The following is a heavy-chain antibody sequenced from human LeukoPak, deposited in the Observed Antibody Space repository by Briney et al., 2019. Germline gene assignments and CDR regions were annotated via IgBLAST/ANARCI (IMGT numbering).Heavy chain of an antibody. CDR2: ISSSSSYI. Sequence: AGGSLRLSCAASGFTFSSYSMNWVRQAPGKGLEWVSSISSSSSYIYYADSVKGRFTISRDNAKNSLYLQMNSLRAEDTAVYYCAKRRASDGSGYRAFEFWGQGTLVTVSS. CDR1: GFTFSSYS. D-gene: IGHD3-22*01. V-gene: IGHV3-21*04. CDR3: AKRRASDGSGYRAFEF. J-gene: IGHJ4*02.